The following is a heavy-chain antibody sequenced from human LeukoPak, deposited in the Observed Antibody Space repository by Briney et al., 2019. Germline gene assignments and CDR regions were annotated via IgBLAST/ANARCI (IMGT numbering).Heavy chain of an antibody. CDR3: ARDKLVFAHLGYYFDY. D-gene: IGHD1-26*01. CDR2: IYYSGST. CDR1: GGSISSSSYY. V-gene: IGHV4-39*07. J-gene: IGHJ4*02. Sequence: ASETLSLTCTVSGGSISSSSYYWGWIRQPPGKGLEWIGSIYYSGSTYYNPSLKSRVTISVDTSKNQFSLKLSSVTAADTAVYYCARDKLVFAHLGYYFDYWGQGTLVTVSS.